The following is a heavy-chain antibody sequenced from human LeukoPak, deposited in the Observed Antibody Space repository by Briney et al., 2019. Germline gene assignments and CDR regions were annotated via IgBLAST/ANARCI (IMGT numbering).Heavy chain of an antibody. CDR1: GFPFETNA. V-gene: IGHV3-23*01. CDR2: IGNTET. J-gene: IGHJ4*02. CDR3: AKDWIQFNRVFDCFDS. D-gene: IGHD5-18*01. Sequence: GGSLRLSCATSGFPFETNAMSWVRQAPGKGLEWVATIGNTETFYADSVTGRFTISRDNSKNTVNLQMNRLRVEDTAIYYCAKDWIQFNRVFDCFDSWGQGTLVTGSS.